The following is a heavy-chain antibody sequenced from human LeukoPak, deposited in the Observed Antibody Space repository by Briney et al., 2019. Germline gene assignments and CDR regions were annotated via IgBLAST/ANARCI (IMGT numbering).Heavy chain of an antibody. Sequence: GRSLRLSCAASGFTFSSYGMHWVRQAAGKGLEWVAVISYDGSNKYYADSVKGRFTISRDNSKNTLYLQMNSLRAEDTAVYYCAKDSWELLYYFDYWGQGTLVTVSS. CDR2: ISYDGSNK. J-gene: IGHJ4*02. CDR3: AKDSWELLYYFDY. D-gene: IGHD1-26*01. V-gene: IGHV3-30*18. CDR1: GFTFSSYG.